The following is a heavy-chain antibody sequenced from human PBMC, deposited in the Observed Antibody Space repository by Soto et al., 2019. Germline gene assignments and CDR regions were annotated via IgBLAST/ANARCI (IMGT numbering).Heavy chain of an antibody. Sequence: QVQLVQSGAEVKKPGASVKVSCKASGYTFTSYDINWVRQATGQGLEWMGWMNANSGNTAYAQKFQGRVTMTRNTSISTASMELSSLRSDDTAVYYCAREVVLRSFDYWGQGTRVNVSS. V-gene: IGHV1-8*01. CDR1: GYTFTSYD. D-gene: IGHD2-15*01. CDR2: MNANSGNT. J-gene: IGHJ4*02. CDR3: AREVVLRSFDY.